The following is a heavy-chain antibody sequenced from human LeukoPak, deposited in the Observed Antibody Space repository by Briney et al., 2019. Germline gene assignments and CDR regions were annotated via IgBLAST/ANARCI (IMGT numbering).Heavy chain of an antibody. V-gene: IGHV1-69*13. CDR2: IIPIFSTP. Sequence: GASVKVSCKASGGTFSSYAISWVRLAPGQGLEWMGGIIPIFSTPNYAQKFQGRVTINADESTSTAYMELSSLRSEDTAVYYCGRCIPAAGRVNCYYMDVWGTGTTVTISS. CDR1: GGTFSSYA. J-gene: IGHJ6*03. CDR3: GRCIPAAGRVNCYYMDV. D-gene: IGHD6-13*01.